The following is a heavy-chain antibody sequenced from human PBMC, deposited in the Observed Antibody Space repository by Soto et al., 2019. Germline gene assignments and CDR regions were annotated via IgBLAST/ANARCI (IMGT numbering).Heavy chain of an antibody. V-gene: IGHV3-21*01. CDR2: ISSSSSYI. J-gene: IGHJ4*02. CDR3: ARSSGGGDGYNFAT. CDR1: GFTFSSYS. Sequence: EVQLVESGGGLVKPGGSLRLSCAASGFTFSSYSMNWVRQAPGKGLEWVSSISSSSSYIYYADSVKGRFTISRDNAKNSLYLQMNSLRAEDTAVYYCARSSGGGDGYNFATWGQGTLVTVSS. D-gene: IGHD2-21*01.